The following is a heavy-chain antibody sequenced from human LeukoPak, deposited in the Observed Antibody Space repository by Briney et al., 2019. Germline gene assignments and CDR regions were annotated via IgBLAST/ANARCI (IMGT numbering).Heavy chain of an antibody. CDR3: ARDPSPIAVAAAFDI. V-gene: IGHV1-69*05. Sequence: GASVKVSCKASGGTFSSYAISWVRQAPGQGLEWMGRIIPIFGTANYAQKFQGRVTITTDESTSTAYMELSSLRSEDTAVYYCARDPSPIAVAAAFDIWAKGQWSPSLQ. J-gene: IGHJ3*02. CDR2: IIPIFGTA. CDR1: GGTFSSYA. D-gene: IGHD6-19*01.